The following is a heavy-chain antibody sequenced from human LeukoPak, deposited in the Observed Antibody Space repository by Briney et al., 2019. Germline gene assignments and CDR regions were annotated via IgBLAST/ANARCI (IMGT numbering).Heavy chain of an antibody. CDR3: ARHYDGTGYSLDY. CDR1: GFTLSSYW. D-gene: IGHD3-22*01. J-gene: IGHJ4*02. V-gene: IGHV3-7*01. CDR2: IKEDGSQK. Sequence: PGGSLRLSCAASGFTLSSYWMTWVRQAPGKGLEWVANIKEDGSQKFYLDSVKGRFTISRDNAKDSLFLRMNSLRAEDTAVYYCARHYDGTGYSLDYWGQGTLVTVSS.